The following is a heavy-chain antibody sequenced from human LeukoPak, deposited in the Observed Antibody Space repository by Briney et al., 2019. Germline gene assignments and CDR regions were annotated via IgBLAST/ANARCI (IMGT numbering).Heavy chain of an antibody. J-gene: IGHJ5*02. CDR1: GGSISSGDYY. V-gene: IGHV4-30-4*08. Sequence: PSETLSLTCTVSGGSISSGDYYWSWIRQPPGKGLEWIVYIYYSGSTYYNPSLKSRVTISVDTSKNQFSLKLSSVTAADTAVYYCARGEGVLRFDPWGQGTLVTVSS. CDR2: IYYSGST. D-gene: IGHD1-26*01. CDR3: ARGEGVLRFDP.